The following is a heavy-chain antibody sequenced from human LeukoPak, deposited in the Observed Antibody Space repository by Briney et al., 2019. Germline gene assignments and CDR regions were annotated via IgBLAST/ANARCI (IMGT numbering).Heavy chain of an antibody. J-gene: IGHJ6*03. V-gene: IGHV4-39*06. Sequence: SETLSLTCTVSGGSISSSRYYWDWIRQPPGKGLEWIGSIYYSGSTNYNPSLKSRVTISLDTSKNHFPLRLSSVTAADTAVYYCARGVDYYYYMDVWGKGPRSPSP. D-gene: IGHD2-15*01. CDR1: GGSISSSRYY. CDR3: ARGVDYYYYMDV. CDR2: IYYSGST.